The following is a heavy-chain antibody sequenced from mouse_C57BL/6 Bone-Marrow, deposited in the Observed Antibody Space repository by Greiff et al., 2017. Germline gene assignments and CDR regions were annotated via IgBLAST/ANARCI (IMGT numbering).Heavy chain of an antibody. CDR2: IDPSDSYT. V-gene: IGHV1-50*01. Sequence: QVQLQQPGAELVKPGASVKLSCKASGYTFTSYWMQWVKQRPGQGLEWIGEIDPSDSYTNYNQKFKGKATLTVDTSSSTAYMQLRSLTSEDSAVYYCAREVLTTVVAPYFDVWGTGTTVTVSS. D-gene: IGHD1-1*01. CDR1: GYTFTSYW. J-gene: IGHJ1*03. CDR3: AREVLTTVVAPYFDV.